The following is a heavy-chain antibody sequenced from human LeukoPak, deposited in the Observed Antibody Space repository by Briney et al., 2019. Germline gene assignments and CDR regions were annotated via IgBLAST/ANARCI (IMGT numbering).Heavy chain of an antibody. V-gene: IGHV1-69*13. CDR3: ASARPYYDILTGYYN. Sequence: SVKVSCKASGGTFSSYAISWVRQAPGQGLEWMGGIIPIFGTANYAQKFQGRVTITADEFTSTAYMELSSLRSEDTAVYYCASARPYYDILTGYYNWGQGTLVTVSS. J-gene: IGHJ4*02. CDR2: IIPIFGTA. CDR1: GGTFSSYA. D-gene: IGHD3-9*01.